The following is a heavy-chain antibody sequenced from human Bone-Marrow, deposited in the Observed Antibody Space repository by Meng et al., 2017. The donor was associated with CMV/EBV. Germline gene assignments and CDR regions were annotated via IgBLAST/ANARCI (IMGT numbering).Heavy chain of an antibody. CDR2: INHSGSA. D-gene: IGHD3-10*01. J-gene: IGHJ4*02. Sequence: SETLSLTCAVYGGSLSGYYWSWIRQPPGKGLEWIGEINHSGSANYNPSLKSRVTMSVDTSKNQFSLNLNSVTAADTAVYYCARFLGRDYFDFWAQGTLVTFSS. CDR3: ARFLGRDYFDF. CDR1: GGSLSGYY. V-gene: IGHV4-34*10.